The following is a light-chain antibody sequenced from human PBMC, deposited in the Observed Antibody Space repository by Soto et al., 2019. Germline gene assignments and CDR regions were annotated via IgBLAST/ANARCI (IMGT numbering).Light chain of an antibody. CDR2: GAS. CDR1: QSVSSN. V-gene: IGKV3-15*01. Sequence: DIVMTQSPATLSVSPGEGATLSCRASQSVSSNLAWYQQKPGQVPRLLVYGASTRVTGVPARFTGSGSGTEFTLTFSSLQSEDFAVYYCQQYNNWPITFGQGTRLEIK. CDR3: QQYNNWPIT. J-gene: IGKJ5*01.